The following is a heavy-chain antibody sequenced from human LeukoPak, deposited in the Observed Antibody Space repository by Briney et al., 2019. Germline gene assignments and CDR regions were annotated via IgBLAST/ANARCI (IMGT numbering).Heavy chain of an antibody. Sequence: PGGSLRLSCAASGFTFSSYAMNWVRQAPGKGLEWVSDISGSGGTTYYADSVKGRFTISRDNSKNTLYLQMNSLRAEDTAVYYCAKAMPPKGPTDLGLDHWGQGTLVTVSS. V-gene: IGHV3-23*01. J-gene: IGHJ4*02. D-gene: IGHD2-2*01. CDR3: AKAMPPKGPTDLGLDH. CDR2: ISGSGGTT. CDR1: GFTFSSYA.